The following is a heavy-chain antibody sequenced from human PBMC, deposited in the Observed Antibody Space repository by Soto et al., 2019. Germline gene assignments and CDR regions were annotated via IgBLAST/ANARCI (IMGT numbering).Heavy chain of an antibody. D-gene: IGHD4-17*01. CDR3: ARVGGDDFGYSGGFDY. CDR1: GGNRGDSAYS. Sequence: LPNTVSGGNRGDSAYSRILIQEPPGKGLDWTGSIYQSGSTYYNPSLKIRVSISADTSKNHLSLQLRSVTAADTAVYYCARVGGDDFGYSGGFDYWGQGTRVTVSS. V-gene: IGHV4-30-2*01. CDR2: IYQSGST. J-gene: IGHJ4*02.